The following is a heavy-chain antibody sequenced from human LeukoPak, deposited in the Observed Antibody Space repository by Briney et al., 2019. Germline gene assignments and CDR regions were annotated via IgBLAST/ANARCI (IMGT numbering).Heavy chain of an antibody. D-gene: IGHD3-9*01. V-gene: IGHV4-38-2*02. CDR2: IYHSGST. Sequence: SETLSLTCTVSGYSISSGYYWGWIRQPPGKGLEWIGSIYHSGSTYYNPSLKSRVTISVDTSKNQFSLKLSSVTAADTAVYYCARANYDILTGLTSYYFDYWGQGTLVTVSS. J-gene: IGHJ4*02. CDR1: GYSISSGYY. CDR3: ARANYDILTGLTSYYFDY.